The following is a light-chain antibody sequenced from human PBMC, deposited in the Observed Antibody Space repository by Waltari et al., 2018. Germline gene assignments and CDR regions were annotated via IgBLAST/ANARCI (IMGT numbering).Light chain of an antibody. V-gene: IGKV1-39*01. Sequence: DIQMTQSPSSLSASVGDRVTITCRASQSISSYLNWYQQKPGNAPKLLIYAASSLQSGVPSTFSGSGSGTDFTLTISSLQPEDFRTYYCQQSYSTPRFTFGPGTKVEIK. CDR2: AAS. CDR3: QQSYSTPRFT. CDR1: QSISSY. J-gene: IGKJ3*01.